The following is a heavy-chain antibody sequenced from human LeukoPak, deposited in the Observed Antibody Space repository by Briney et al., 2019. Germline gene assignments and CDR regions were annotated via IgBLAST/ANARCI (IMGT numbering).Heavy chain of an antibody. Sequence: GASVKVSCKASGYTFTDHYIHWVRQAPGQGLEWMGWINPNSGGTNYAQKFQGRVTMTRDTSISTAYMELSRLRSDDTAVYFCATDRLSQELLDYWGQGTLVTVSS. CDR3: ATDRLSQELLDY. J-gene: IGHJ4*02. CDR2: INPNSGGT. CDR1: GYTFTDHY. V-gene: IGHV1-2*02. D-gene: IGHD2-15*01.